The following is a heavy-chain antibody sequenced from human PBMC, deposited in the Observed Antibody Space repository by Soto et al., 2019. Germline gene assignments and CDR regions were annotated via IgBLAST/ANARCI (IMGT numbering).Heavy chain of an antibody. J-gene: IGHJ4*02. V-gene: IGHV3-9*01. CDR2: INSNGSYT. CDR3: ARDTDGLHY. CDR1: GFTFDDSA. Sequence: GGSLRLSCEASGFTFDDSAMHWVRQTPGKGLEWVSGINSNGSYTAYADSVKGRFTVSRDNAKNTLYLQMNSLRAEDTAVYYCARDTDGLHYWGQGTLVTVSS.